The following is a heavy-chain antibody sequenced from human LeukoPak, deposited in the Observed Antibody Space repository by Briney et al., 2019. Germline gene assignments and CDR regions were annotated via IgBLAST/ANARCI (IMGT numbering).Heavy chain of an antibody. CDR3: ARDLESADTVDY. J-gene: IGHJ4*02. V-gene: IGHV1-69*04. D-gene: IGHD5-18*01. CDR2: IIPILGIA. CDR1: GGTFSSYA. Sequence: ASVKVSCKASGGTFSSYAISWVRQAPGQGLEWMGRIIPILGIANYAQKFQGRVTITADKSTSTAYMELSSLRSEDTAVYYCARDLESADTVDYWGQGTLVTVSS.